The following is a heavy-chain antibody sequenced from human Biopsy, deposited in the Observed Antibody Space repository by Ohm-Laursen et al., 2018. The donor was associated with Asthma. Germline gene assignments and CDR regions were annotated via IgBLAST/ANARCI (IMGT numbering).Heavy chain of an antibody. D-gene: IGHD1-26*01. CDR1: GFTFSNYG. CDR3: AKDVFPGWELRRGPDY. Sequence: SLRLSCSAPGFTFSNYGMHWVRQAPGKGLDWVAVISFDGSNKNYTDSVKGRFTITRDNSRNTLHLQMNSLRAEDTAVYYCAKDVFPGWELRRGPDYWGQGTLVTVSS. CDR2: ISFDGSNK. V-gene: IGHV3-30*18. J-gene: IGHJ4*02.